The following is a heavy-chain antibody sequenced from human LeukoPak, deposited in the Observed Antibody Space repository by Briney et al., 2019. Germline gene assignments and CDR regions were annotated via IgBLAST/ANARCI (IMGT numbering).Heavy chain of an antibody. CDR1: GYTFTSYD. Sequence: ASVTVSCKASGYTFTSYDINWVRQAPGQGLEWMGWMNPNSGNTGYAQKFQGRVTITRNTSISTAYMELSSLRSEDTAVYYCARVPLSSTSSASYYYYYMDVWGKGTTVTVSS. CDR2: MNPNSGNT. V-gene: IGHV1-8*03. D-gene: IGHD2-2*01. J-gene: IGHJ6*03. CDR3: ARVPLSSTSSASYYYYYMDV.